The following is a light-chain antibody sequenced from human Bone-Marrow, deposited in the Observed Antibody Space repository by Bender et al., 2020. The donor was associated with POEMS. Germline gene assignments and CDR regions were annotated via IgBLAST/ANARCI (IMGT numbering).Light chain of an antibody. J-gene: IGLJ2*01. CDR3: SAYAGMDTFIL. V-gene: IGLV2-11*01. CDR1: SSDVGGYKY. Sequence: QSALTQVRSVSGSPGQSVTISCTGSSSDVGGYKYVSWYQQHPGKAPKLILYEVTNRPSGVPDRFSGSKSGNTASLTISGLQADDEADYFCSAYAGMDTFILFGGGTKLTVL. CDR2: EVT.